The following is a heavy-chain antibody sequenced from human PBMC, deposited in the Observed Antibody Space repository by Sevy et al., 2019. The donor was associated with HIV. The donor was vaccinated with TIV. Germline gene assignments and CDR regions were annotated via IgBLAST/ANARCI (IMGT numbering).Heavy chain of an antibody. V-gene: IGHV3-11*06. Sequence: GVSLRLSCAASGFTFSDYYMSWIRQAPGKGPEWVSYINNSSRFINYVDSVKGRFTISRDNAKNSLYLQMNSLGAGDTAVYYCARGKVLFDYWGQGTLVTVSS. CDR2: INNSSRFI. CDR1: GFTFSDYY. CDR3: ARGKVLFDY. J-gene: IGHJ4*02.